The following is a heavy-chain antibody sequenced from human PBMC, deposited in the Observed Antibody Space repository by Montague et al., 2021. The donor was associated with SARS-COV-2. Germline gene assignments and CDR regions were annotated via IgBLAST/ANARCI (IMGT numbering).Heavy chain of an antibody. Sequence: SQTLSLTCTVSGGSISSGSYYWSWIRQPAGKGLEWIGRIYTSGTTDYSFSLKSRVTISVDTSKNQFSLKLTSVTAADTAVYYCARAHSVSWAHLDNWGQGSLVTVSS. CDR2: IYTSGTT. CDR1: GGSISSGSYY. V-gene: IGHV4-61*02. CDR3: ARAHSVSWAHLDN. D-gene: IGHD5/OR15-5a*01. J-gene: IGHJ4*02.